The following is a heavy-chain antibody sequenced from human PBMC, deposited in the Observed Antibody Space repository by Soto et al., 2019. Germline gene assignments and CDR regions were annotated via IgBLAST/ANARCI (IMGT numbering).Heavy chain of an antibody. V-gene: IGHV1-3*05. CDR3: AKENWGSGLRWRDP. Sequence: QVQVVQSGAEEKKPGASVKVSCKASGYTYISYSMHWVRQAPGQRLEWMGWINVGNGNTKYSQNFQGRVTINQDTSAGTANMVLSIRTSEDAAVYNWAKENWGSGLRWRDPWSQEPLVTVSS. D-gene: IGHD6-19*01. J-gene: IGHJ5*02. CDR1: GYTYISYS. CDR2: INVGNGNT.